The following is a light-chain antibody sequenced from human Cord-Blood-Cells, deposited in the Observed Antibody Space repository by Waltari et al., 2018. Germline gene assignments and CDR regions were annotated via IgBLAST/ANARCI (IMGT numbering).Light chain of an antibody. CDR1: QSISSW. J-gene: IGKJ1*01. Sequence: DIQMTQSPSTLSASVGDRVTITCRASQSISSWLAWYQQKPGKAPKLLIYKASSLESGVPSRSSGSGSGTEFTLTSSSLQPDDFATYDCQQYNSYSPWTFGQGTKVEIK. CDR3: QQYNSYSPWT. V-gene: IGKV1-5*03. CDR2: KAS.